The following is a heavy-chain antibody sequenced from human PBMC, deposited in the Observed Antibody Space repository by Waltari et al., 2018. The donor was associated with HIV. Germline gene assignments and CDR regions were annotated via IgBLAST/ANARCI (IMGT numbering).Heavy chain of an antibody. V-gene: IGHV4-34*01. D-gene: IGHD2-2*03. J-gene: IGHJ6*03. Sequence: QVQLQQWGAGLLKPSETLSLTCAVYGGSFSGYYWSWIRQPPGKGLEWIGEINHSGSTNYNPSLKSRVTISVDTSKNQFSLKLSSVTAADTAVYYCARGVIGYCSSTSCSYPYYMDVWGKGTTVTVSS. CDR2: INHSGST. CDR1: GGSFSGYY. CDR3: ARGVIGYCSSTSCSYPYYMDV.